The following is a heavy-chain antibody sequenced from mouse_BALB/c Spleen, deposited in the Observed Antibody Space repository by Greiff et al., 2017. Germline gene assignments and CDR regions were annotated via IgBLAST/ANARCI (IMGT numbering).Heavy chain of an antibody. V-gene: IGHV5-9-3*01. Sequence: EVQRVESGGGLVKPGGSLKLSCAASGFTFSSYAMSWVRQTPEKRLEWVATISSGGSYTYYPDSVKGRFTISRDNAKNTLYLQMSSLRSEDTAMYYCARHDGYYDYYAMDYWGQGTSVTVSS. CDR3: ARHDGYYDYYAMDY. D-gene: IGHD2-3*01. CDR2: ISSGGSYT. J-gene: IGHJ4*01. CDR1: GFTFSSYA.